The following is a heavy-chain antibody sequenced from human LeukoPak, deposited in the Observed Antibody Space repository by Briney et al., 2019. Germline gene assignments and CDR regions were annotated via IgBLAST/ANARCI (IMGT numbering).Heavy chain of an antibody. CDR1: GGSISSYY. V-gene: IGHV4-4*07. CDR3: ARWAGSGSYYKGSYFDY. Sequence: PSETLSLTCTVSGGSISSYYWGWIRQPAGKRPEWIGRIYTSGSTNYNPSLKSRVTMSVDTSKNQFSLKLSSVTAADTAVYYCARWAGSGSYYKGSYFDYWGQGTLVTVSS. J-gene: IGHJ4*02. D-gene: IGHD3-10*01. CDR2: IYTSGST.